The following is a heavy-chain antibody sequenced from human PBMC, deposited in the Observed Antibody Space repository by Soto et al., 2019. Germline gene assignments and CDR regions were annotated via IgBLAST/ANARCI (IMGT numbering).Heavy chain of an antibody. CDR1: GFTFSSYD. J-gene: IGHJ4*02. V-gene: IGHV3-13*04. Sequence: GGSLRLSCSASGFTFSSYDMHWVRQGTGKGLEWVSAIGTTGDTYHAGSVKGRFTISRENAKNSLYLQMNSLRAGDTAIYFCARAIGPTLFDYWGQGTLVTVSS. D-gene: IGHD3-22*01. CDR2: IGTTGDT. CDR3: ARAIGPTLFDY.